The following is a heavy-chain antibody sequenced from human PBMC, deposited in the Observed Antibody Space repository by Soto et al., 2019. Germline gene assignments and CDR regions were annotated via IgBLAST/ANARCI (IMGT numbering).Heavy chain of an antibody. D-gene: IGHD2-15*01. CDR2: IKQDGSEK. V-gene: IGHV3-7*03. CDR3: ARDLSGGNPCYFDY. CDR1: GFTFSSYW. Sequence: GGSLRLSCAASGFTFSSYWMSWVRQAPGKGLEWVANIKQDGSEKYYVDSVKGRFTISRDNAKNSLYLQMNSLRSEDTAVYCCARDLSGGNPCYFDYWGQGTLVTVSS. J-gene: IGHJ4*02.